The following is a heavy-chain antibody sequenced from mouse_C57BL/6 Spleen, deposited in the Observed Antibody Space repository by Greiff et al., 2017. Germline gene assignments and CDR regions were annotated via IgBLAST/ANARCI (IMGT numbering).Heavy chain of an antibody. CDR1: GYTFTSYW. Sequence: VQLQQPGAELVKPGASVKLSCKASGYTFTSYWMHWVKQRPGQGLEWIGMIHPNSGSTNYNEKFKSKATLTVDKSSSTAYMQLSSLTSEDSAVYYCARRNSNYLPFDYWGQGTTLTVSS. V-gene: IGHV1-64*01. CDR3: ARRNSNYLPFDY. D-gene: IGHD2-5*01. J-gene: IGHJ2*01. CDR2: IHPNSGST.